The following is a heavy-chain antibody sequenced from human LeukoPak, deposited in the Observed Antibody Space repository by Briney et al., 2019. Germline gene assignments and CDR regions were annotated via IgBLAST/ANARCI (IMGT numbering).Heavy chain of an antibody. D-gene: IGHD4-23*01. V-gene: IGHV3-23*01. CDR1: GFTFSSYA. J-gene: IGHJ4*02. Sequence: GGSLRLSCAASGFTFSSYAMSWVRQAPGKGLEWVSTITTSGGGTYYADSVKGRFTISRDNSKNTLYLQMNSLRAEDTAVYYCARDEATVVNDLDDYWGQGTLVTVSS. CDR3: ARDEATVVNDLDDY. CDR2: ITTSGGGT.